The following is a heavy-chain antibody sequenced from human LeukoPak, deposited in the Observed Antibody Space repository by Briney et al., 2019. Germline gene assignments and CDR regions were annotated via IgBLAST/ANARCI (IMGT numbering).Heavy chain of an antibody. V-gene: IGHV3-11*01. D-gene: IGHD6-13*01. CDR3: ARGPRILAAGSYYFDY. CDR1: GFSFKDYY. Sequence: GGSLRLSCAASGFSFKDYYFSWIRQAPGKGLEWVSFINVNGGAMYYADFVKGRFTISRDNAKSSLYLEMNSLRVEDTAVYYCARGPRILAAGSYYFDYWGQGSLVTVSS. J-gene: IGHJ4*02. CDR2: INVNGGAM.